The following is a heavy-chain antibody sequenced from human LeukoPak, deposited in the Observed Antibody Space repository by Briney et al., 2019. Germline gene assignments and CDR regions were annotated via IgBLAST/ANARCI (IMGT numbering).Heavy chain of an antibody. D-gene: IGHD3-3*01. Sequence: GGSLRLSCAASGFTFSSFFMTWVRQAPGKGLEWVAKIKQDGSEKYYVDSVKGRFTISRDNAKNSLSLQMNSLRAEDTAVYYCVRGEWIFDYWGQGTLVTVSS. CDR2: IKQDGSEK. CDR1: GFTFSSFF. V-gene: IGHV3-7*01. CDR3: VRGEWIFDY. J-gene: IGHJ4*02.